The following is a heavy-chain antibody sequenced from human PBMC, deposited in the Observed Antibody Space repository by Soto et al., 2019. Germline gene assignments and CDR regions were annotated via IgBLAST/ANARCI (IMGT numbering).Heavy chain of an antibody. D-gene: IGHD6-19*01. Sequence: QVQLVQSGAEVKKPGSSVKVSCKASGGTFSSYTISWVRQAPGQGLEWMGRIIPILGIANYAQKFQGRVTITADKSTSTAYMELSSLRSEDTAVYYCARDLTIAVAEWRAFDIWGQGTMVTVSS. CDR3: ARDLTIAVAEWRAFDI. CDR2: IIPILGIA. V-gene: IGHV1-69*08. CDR1: GGTFSSYT. J-gene: IGHJ3*02.